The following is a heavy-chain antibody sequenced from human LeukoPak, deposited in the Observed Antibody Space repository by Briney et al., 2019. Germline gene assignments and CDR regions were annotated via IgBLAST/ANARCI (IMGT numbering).Heavy chain of an antibody. CDR2: IYPDSGGT. Sequence: ASLKVSCKASGYTFTDYYMHWVRQAPGHGLEWMGWIYPDSGGTNYAQKFQGRVTMTRDTSISTAYMGLSRLTSDDTAVYYCARGRSDYYLDSWGQGILVTVSS. CDR1: GYTFTDYY. D-gene: IGHD3-10*01. CDR3: ARGRSDYYLDS. V-gene: IGHV1-2*02. J-gene: IGHJ4*02.